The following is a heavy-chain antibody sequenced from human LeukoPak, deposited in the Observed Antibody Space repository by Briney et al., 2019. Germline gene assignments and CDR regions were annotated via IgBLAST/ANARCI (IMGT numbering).Heavy chain of an antibody. Sequence: GGSLRLSCAASGFTFSNYWMSWVRQAPGKGLEWVANIKQDGSEKYYVDSVKGRFTISRDNAKNSLYLQMNSLRAEDTAVYYCARAEWGSGWYVDDYWGQGTLVTVSS. CDR1: GFTFSNYW. CDR3: ARAEWGSGWYVDDY. J-gene: IGHJ4*02. D-gene: IGHD6-19*01. V-gene: IGHV3-7*01. CDR2: IKQDGSEK.